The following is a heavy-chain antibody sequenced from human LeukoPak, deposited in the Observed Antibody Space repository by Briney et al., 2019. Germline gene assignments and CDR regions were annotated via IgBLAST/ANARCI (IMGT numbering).Heavy chain of an antibody. J-gene: IGHJ4*02. V-gene: IGHV4-4*09. CDR1: GGSISSYS. CDR3: ARGDKNIAARVFDY. D-gene: IGHD6-6*01. Sequence: SETLSLTCTVSGGSISSYSWNWIRQPPGRGLEWIGYIHTSGSTNYNPSLKSRVTISVDTSKNQFSLKLSSVTAADTAVYYCARGDKNIAARVFDYWGQGTLVTVSS. CDR2: IHTSGST.